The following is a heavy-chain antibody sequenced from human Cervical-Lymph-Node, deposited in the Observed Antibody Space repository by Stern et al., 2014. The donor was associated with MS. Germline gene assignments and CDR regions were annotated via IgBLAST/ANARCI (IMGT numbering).Heavy chain of an antibody. V-gene: IGHV4-31*03. CDR3: ARSDRLWGSFDY. CDR1: GASISTVGYY. Sequence: QVQLVESGPGLVKPSKTLSLTCTVSGASISTVGYYWSWIRQHPGKGLEWIAYISYIGSTYYNPSVKSRVSISADTSKNQFSLNLTSVTAADTALYYCARSDRLWGSFDYWGQGTLVAVSS. CDR2: ISYIGST. J-gene: IGHJ4*02. D-gene: IGHD3-16*01.